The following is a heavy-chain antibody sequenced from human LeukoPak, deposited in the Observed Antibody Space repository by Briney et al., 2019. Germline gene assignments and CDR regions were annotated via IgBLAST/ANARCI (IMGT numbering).Heavy chain of an antibody. D-gene: IGHD3-10*01. Sequence: ASETLSLTCTVSGCSSSRYSWIWIRQPPGKGREGIGYIYYNGSTDYSPSLKSRVTISVDTSKNQFSLKLTSVTAADTAIYYCARENYYASGNFDYWGQGTLVTVSS. CDR2: IYYNGST. CDR3: ARENYYASGNFDY. V-gene: IGHV4-59*01. J-gene: IGHJ4*02. CDR1: GCSSSRYS.